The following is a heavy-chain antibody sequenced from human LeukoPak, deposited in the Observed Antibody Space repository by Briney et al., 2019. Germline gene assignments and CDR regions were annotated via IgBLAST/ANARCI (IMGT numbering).Heavy chain of an antibody. D-gene: IGHD4-17*01. J-gene: IGHJ5*02. V-gene: IGHV7-4-1*02. Sequence: ASVTVSCKASGYTFTNYDMNWVRQAPGQGLEWMGWINTNTGNTTYAQGLRGRFVFSLDTSVSTAYLQISSLKAEDTAVYYCARDGLRGAYNWFDPWGQGTLVTVSS. CDR2: INTNTGNT. CDR1: GYTFTNYD. CDR3: ARDGLRGAYNWFDP.